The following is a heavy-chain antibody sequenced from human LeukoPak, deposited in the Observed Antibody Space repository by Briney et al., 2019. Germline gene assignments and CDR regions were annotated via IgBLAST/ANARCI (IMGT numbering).Heavy chain of an antibody. V-gene: IGHV3-66*01. J-gene: IGHJ4*02. Sequence: PGGSLRLSCAASGFTVSSNYMSWVRQAPGKGLEWVSVIYVGGSAYYADSVKGRFTISRDNSKNSLYLQMNSLRAEDTAVYYCARGESGGYVYYFDYWGQGTLVTVSP. CDR3: ARGESGGYVYYFDY. D-gene: IGHD5-12*01. CDR2: IYVGGSA. CDR1: GFTVSSNY.